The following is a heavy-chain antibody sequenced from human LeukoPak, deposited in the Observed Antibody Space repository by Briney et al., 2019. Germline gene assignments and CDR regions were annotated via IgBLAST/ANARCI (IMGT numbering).Heavy chain of an antibody. V-gene: IGHV3-7*01. Sequence: GGSLRLSCAASGFTFSSYWMSWVRQAPGKGLEWVANIKQDGSEKYYVDSVKGRFTISRDNAKSSLYPQMNSLRAEDTAVYYCASLAAAGNWFDPWGQGTLVTVSS. CDR2: IKQDGSEK. D-gene: IGHD6-13*01. CDR1: GFTFSSYW. J-gene: IGHJ5*02. CDR3: ASLAAAGNWFDP.